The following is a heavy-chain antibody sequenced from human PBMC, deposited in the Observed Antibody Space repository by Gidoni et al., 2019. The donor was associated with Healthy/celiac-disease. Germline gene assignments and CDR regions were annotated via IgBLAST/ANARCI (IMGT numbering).Heavy chain of an antibody. D-gene: IGHD3-22*01. CDR1: GFTFDDYA. CDR2: ISWNSGSI. J-gene: IGHJ6*02. V-gene: IGHV3-9*01. CDR3: AKGVVGGGGYYYYGMDV. Sequence: EVQLVESGGGLVQPGRSLRLSCAASGFTFDDYAMHWVRQAPGKGLEWVSGISWNSGSIGYADSVKGRFTISRDNAKNSLYLQMNSLRAEDTALYYCAKGVVGGGGYYYYGMDVWGQGTTVTVSS.